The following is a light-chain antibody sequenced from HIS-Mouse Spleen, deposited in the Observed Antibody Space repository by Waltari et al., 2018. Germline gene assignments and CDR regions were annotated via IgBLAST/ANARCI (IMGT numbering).Light chain of an antibody. CDR3: QAWDSSYSV. J-gene: IGLJ2*01. CDR1: KLGDKY. CDR2: QDS. V-gene: IGLV3-1*01. Sequence: SYELTQPPSVSVSPGLTASITCSGDKLGDKYACWYQQKPGQSPVLVIYQDSKRPSGIPERFSGSNSGNTATLTISGTQAMDEADYYCQAWDSSYSVFGGGTKLTVL.